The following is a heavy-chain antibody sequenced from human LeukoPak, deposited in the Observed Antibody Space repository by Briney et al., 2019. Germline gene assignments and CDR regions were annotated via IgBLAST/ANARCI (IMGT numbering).Heavy chain of an antibody. CDR3: AKDRVSMIVVVAFDI. CDR1: GFTFSNYA. Sequence: GGSLRLSCAASGFTFSNYAMSWVRQAPGKGLEWVSAISGSGLRTYYADSVKGRFTISRDISKNTLYLQMDSLRAEDTAVYYCAKDRVSMIVVVAFDIWGQGTMATVSS. D-gene: IGHD3-22*01. CDR2: ISGSGLRT. J-gene: IGHJ3*02. V-gene: IGHV3-23*01.